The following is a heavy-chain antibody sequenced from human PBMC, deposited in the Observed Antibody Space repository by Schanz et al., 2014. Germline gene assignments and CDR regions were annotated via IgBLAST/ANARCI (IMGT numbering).Heavy chain of an antibody. CDR1: GFSFSSYS. CDR3: ARDGGRDGYNLAFDV. V-gene: IGHV3-23*04. CDR2: MYINSGST. J-gene: IGHJ3*01. D-gene: IGHD5-12*01. Sequence: EVQLVESGGGLVQPGESLRLSCAVSGFSFSSYSMSWVRQAPGKGLEWISSMYINSGSTQYADSVKGRFIISRDSSKNTLFLQMNSLRAEDTAVYFCARDGGRDGYNLAFDVWGQGTLVTVSS.